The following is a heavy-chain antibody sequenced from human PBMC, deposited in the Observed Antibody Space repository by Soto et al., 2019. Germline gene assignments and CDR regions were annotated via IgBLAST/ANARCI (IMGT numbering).Heavy chain of an antibody. Sequence: GASVKVSCKASGFTFTSSAVQWLRQTPGQRLEWRGWTAFGSGDTRYAQKFQDRLTIIRDLSTSTSYMELSSLESEDTAVSYCAASSCDHHDRSGFWGWVDYGG. CDR2: TAFGSGDT. CDR3: AASSCDHHDRSGFWGWVDY. CDR1: GFTFTSSA. J-gene: IGHJ4*01. V-gene: IGHV1-58*01. D-gene: IGHD3-22*01.